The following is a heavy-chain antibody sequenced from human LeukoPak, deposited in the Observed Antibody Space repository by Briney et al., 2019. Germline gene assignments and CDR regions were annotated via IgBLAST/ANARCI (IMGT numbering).Heavy chain of an antibody. J-gene: IGHJ4*02. D-gene: IGHD5-18*01. CDR3: ARVLRYTARPTADH. V-gene: IGHV3-48*03. Sequence: GGSLRLSCAASGFTFSSYEMNWVRQVPGKGLEWVSYISSSGGTIYYADSMKGRFTISRDNAKNSLFLQMNSLRAEDTAVYYCARVLRYTARPTADHWGQGTLVTVSS. CDR1: GFTFSSYE. CDR2: ISSSGGTI.